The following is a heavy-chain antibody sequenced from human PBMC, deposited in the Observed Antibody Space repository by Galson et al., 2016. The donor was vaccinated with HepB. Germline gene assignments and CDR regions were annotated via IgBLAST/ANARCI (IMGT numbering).Heavy chain of an antibody. CDR3: ARPSGKYSGGFDI. CDR1: GFRFSEHY. J-gene: IGHJ3*02. CDR2: TRNKVNSNTT. Sequence: SLRLSCAASGFRFSEHYMDWVRQAPGKGLEWVGRTRNKVNSNTTEYAASVKGRFTISRDDSKNSLYLQMNSLKTEDTALYYCARPSGKYSGGFDIWGQGTIVTVS. D-gene: IGHD2/OR15-2a*01. V-gene: IGHV3-72*01.